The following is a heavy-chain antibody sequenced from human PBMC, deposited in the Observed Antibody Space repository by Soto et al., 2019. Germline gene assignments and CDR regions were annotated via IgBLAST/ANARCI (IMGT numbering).Heavy chain of an antibody. J-gene: IGHJ5*02. CDR1: GGSISSSSYY. D-gene: IGHD1-26*01. CDR2: IYYSGST. V-gene: IGHV4-39*01. Sequence: PSETLSLTCTVSGGSISSSSYYWGWIRQPPGKGLEWIGSIYYSGSTYYNPSLKSRVTISVDTSKNQFSLKLSSVTAADTAVYYCARHRSGWELPYNWFDPWGQGTLVTVSS. CDR3: ARHRSGWELPYNWFDP.